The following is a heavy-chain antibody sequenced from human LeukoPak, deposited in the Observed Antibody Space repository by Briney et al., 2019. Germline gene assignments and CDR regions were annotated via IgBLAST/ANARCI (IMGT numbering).Heavy chain of an antibody. D-gene: IGHD2-15*01. CDR2: IIPIFGTA. J-gene: IGHJ4*02. CDR1: GGTFSSYA. CDR3: ARGYCSGGSCLDY. Sequence: SVKVSCKASGGTFSSYAISWVRQAPGKGLEWMGGIIPIFGTANYAQKFQGRVTITADESTSTAYMELSSLRSEDTAVYYCARGYCSGGSCLDYWGQGTLVTVSS. V-gene: IGHV1-69*01.